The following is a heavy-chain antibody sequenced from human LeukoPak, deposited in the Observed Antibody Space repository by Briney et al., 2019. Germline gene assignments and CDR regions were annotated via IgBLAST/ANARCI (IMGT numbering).Heavy chain of an antibody. J-gene: IGHJ6*02. V-gene: IGHV4-39*07. CDR2: IYYSGST. Sequence: PSETLSLTCTVSGGSISSSSYYWGWLRQPPGKGLEWIGSIYYSGSTYYNPSLKSRVTISVDTSKNQFSLKLSSVTAADTAMYYCARVGGSYYYYYGMDVWGQGTTVTVSS. CDR1: GGSISSSSYY. D-gene: IGHD1-26*01. CDR3: ARVGGSYYYYYGMDV.